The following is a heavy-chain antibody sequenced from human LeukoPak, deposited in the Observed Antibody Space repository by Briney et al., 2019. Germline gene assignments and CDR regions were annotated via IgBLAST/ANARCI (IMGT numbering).Heavy chain of an antibody. J-gene: IGHJ4*02. CDR2: ISSSSSFI. V-gene: IGHV3-21*01. D-gene: IGHD4-17*01. CDR1: GFTFYNYA. Sequence: GGSLRLSCAASGFTFYNYALNWVRQAPGKGLEWVSSISSSSSFIYYADSVKGRFTISRDNAKNSLYLQMNSLRAEDTAVYYCARGGRTTAELIDYWGQGTLVTVSS. CDR3: ARGGRTTAELIDY.